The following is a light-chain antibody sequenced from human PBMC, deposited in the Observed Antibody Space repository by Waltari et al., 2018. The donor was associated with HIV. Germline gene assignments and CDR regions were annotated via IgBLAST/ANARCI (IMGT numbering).Light chain of an antibody. Sequence: SYELTQPPSVSVSPGQTATITCSGDALPKPFASWYQQKAGPAPLMVIYKDNKRPSGIPDRFSGSMSGATVMLIISGVLPEDEAVYYCESADDSGDHWVFGGGTKLSVL. CDR2: KDN. CDR3: ESADDSGDHWV. CDR1: ALPKPF. J-gene: IGLJ3*02. V-gene: IGLV3-25*03.